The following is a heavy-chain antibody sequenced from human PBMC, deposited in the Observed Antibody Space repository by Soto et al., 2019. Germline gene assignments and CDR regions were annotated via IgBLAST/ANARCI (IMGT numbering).Heavy chain of an antibody. V-gene: IGHV6-1*01. CDR1: GDSVSSNTAS. CDR3: AKGDNLGPKTGYAFDP. J-gene: IGHJ5*02. Sequence: QVQLQQSGPGLVKPSQTLSLTCVISGDSVSSNTASWNWIRQSPSRGLEWLGRTYFRSKWYNDYAVSVKSRIIINPDTSNNQFSLQLNSVTPEDTAVYFCAKGDNLGPKTGYAFDPWGQGIMVTVSS. CDR2: TYFRSKWYN. D-gene: IGHD5-12*01.